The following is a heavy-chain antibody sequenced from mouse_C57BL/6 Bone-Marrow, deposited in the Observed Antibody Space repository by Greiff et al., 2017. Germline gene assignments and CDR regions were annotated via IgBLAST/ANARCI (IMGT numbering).Heavy chain of an antibody. V-gene: IGHV10-1*01. CDR1: GFSFNTYA. J-gene: IGHJ1*03. Sequence: EVQLVESGGGLVQPKGSLQLSCAASGFSFNTYAMNWVRQAPGKGLEWVARIRSKSNNYATYYADSVKDRFTISRDDSESMLYLQMNNLKTEDTAMYYCVRRRLGLTYWYFDVWGTGTTVTVSS. CDR2: IRSKSNNYAT. CDR3: VRRRLGLTYWYFDV. D-gene: IGHD4-1*01.